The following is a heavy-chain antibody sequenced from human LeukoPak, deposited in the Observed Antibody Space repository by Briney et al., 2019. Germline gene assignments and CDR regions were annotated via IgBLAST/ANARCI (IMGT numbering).Heavy chain of an antibody. Sequence: SETLSLTCAVYGGSFSGYYWSWIRQHPGKGLEWIGYIYYSGSTYYNPSLKSRVTISVDTSKNQFSLKLSSVTAADTAVYYCARGSSLSNYVDYWGQGTLVTVSS. V-gene: IGHV4-30-4*08. D-gene: IGHD1-26*01. CDR1: GGSFSGYY. CDR3: ARGSSLSNYVDY. CDR2: IYYSGST. J-gene: IGHJ4*02.